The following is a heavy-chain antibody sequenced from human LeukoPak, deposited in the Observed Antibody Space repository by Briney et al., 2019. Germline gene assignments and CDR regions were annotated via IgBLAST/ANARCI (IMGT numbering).Heavy chain of an antibody. CDR2: INSDGSGT. V-gene: IGHV3-74*03. Sequence: GGSLRLSCPASGFTYSNYWMHWVRQAPGKGLVWVSHINSDGSGTTYADSVKGRFTISRHNAKNTLYLQMNSLRAVDTAVYYCAREGNYDHSGHIVYWGRRTLVTVSS. D-gene: IGHD3-22*01. CDR1: GFTYSNYW. J-gene: IGHJ4*02. CDR3: AREGNYDHSGHIVY.